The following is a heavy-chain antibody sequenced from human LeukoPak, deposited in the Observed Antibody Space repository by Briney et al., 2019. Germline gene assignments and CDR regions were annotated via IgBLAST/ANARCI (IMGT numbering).Heavy chain of an antibody. J-gene: IGHJ4*02. Sequence: SETLSLTCAVSGYSISSGYYWGWIRQPPGKGLEWIGSIYHRGSTYYNPSLKSRVTISVDTSKNQFSLKLSSVTAADTAVYYCARDYSGYEGVPDYWGQGTLVTVSS. V-gene: IGHV4-38-2*02. D-gene: IGHD5-12*01. CDR3: ARDYSGYEGVPDY. CDR1: GYSISSGYY. CDR2: IYHRGST.